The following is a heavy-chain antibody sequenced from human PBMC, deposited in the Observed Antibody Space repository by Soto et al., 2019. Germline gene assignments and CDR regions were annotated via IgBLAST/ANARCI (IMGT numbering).Heavy chain of an antibody. CDR2: IYYNGNT. CDR3: ARHATRSYDY. J-gene: IGHJ4*02. V-gene: IGHV4-59*08. CDR1: RGSISTYY. Sequence: SETLSLTCTVSRGSISTYYWSWIRQPPGKGLECIGYIYYNGNTNYNPSIKSRVTISVDTSKNQFTLNLNSVTAADTAVYYCARHATRSYDYWGQGTLVTVSS.